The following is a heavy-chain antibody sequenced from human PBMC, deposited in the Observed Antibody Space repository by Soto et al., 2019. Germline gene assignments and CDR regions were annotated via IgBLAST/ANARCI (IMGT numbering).Heavy chain of an antibody. CDR1: GFTFSSYG. V-gene: IGHV3-33*01. J-gene: IGHJ6*02. D-gene: IGHD5-18*01. Sequence: GGSLRLSCAASGFTFSSYGMHWVRQAPGKGLEWVAVIWYDGSNKYYADSVKGRFTISRDNSKNTLYLQMNSLRAEDTAVYYCARDEGLQLWLHYYYYGMDVWGQRTTVTGSS. CDR3: ARDEGLQLWLHYYYYGMDV. CDR2: IWYDGSNK.